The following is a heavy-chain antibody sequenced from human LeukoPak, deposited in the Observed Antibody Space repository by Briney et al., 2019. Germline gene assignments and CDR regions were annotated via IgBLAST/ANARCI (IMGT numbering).Heavy chain of an antibody. D-gene: IGHD2-2*01. CDR3: AKNWQYCSSTSCYFPDY. Sequence: GGSLRLSCAASGFTFSDYYMSWIRQAPGKGLEWVSYISSSGSTIYYADSVKGRFTISRDNAKNSPYLQMNSLRAEDTAVYYCAKNWQYCSSTSCYFPDYWGQGTLVTVSS. CDR1: GFTFSDYY. CDR2: ISSSGSTI. J-gene: IGHJ4*02. V-gene: IGHV3-11*01.